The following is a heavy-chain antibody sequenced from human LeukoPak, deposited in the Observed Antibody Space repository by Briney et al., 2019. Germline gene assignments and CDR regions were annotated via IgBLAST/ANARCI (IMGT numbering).Heavy chain of an antibody. Sequence: KASETLSLTCTVSGGSIISYSWSWIRQPPGKGLEWIGYIYYSGSTNYNPSLKSRVTISVDTSKNQFSLKLSSVTAADTAVYYCARGGLWFGDPNWFDPWGQGTLVTVSS. D-gene: IGHD3-10*01. V-gene: IGHV4-59*12. CDR1: GGSIISYS. CDR3: ARGGLWFGDPNWFDP. CDR2: IYYSGST. J-gene: IGHJ5*02.